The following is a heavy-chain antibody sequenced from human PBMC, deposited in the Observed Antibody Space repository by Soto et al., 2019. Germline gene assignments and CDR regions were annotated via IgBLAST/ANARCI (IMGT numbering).Heavy chain of an antibody. CDR3: ARRSYSSSGYFDY. CDR2: IYPGDSDT. D-gene: IGHD6-6*01. V-gene: IGHV5-51*01. Sequence: PGESLKISCKGSGYSFTSYLIGWVRQMPGKGLEWMGIIYPGDSDTRYSPSFQGQVTISADKSISTAYLQWSSLKASDTAMYYCARRSYSSSGYFDYWGHGTLVTLSS. J-gene: IGHJ4*01. CDR1: GYSFTSYL.